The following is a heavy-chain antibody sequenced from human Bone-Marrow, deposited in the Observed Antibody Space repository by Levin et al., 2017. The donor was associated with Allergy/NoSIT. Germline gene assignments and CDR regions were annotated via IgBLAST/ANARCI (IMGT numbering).Heavy chain of an antibody. D-gene: IGHD5-24*01. J-gene: IGHJ4*02. CDR1: GGSISDTSFY. CDR2: LYYSGST. CDR3: ARRERWLQSPPFDN. V-gene: IGHV4-39*01. Sequence: PSETLSLTCTVSGGSISDTSFYWAWIRQPPGKGLEWIVTLYYSGSTYYNPSLKSRVTIAVDTSKNQFSLRLSSVSASDSGVYYCARRERWLQSPPFDNWGQGALVTVSS.